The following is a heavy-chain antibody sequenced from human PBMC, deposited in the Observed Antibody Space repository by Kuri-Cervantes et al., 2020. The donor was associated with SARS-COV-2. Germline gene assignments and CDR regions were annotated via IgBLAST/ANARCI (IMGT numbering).Heavy chain of an antibody. CDR1: GFTFSDYY. CDR3: ARQGYCSGGSCYSGAMDV. Sequence: GESLKISCAAYGFTFSDYYMSWIRQAPGKGLEWVSYISSSGGIYMQYADSVKGRFTISRDNAKKSLYLEMNSLRAEDTAVYYCARQGYCSGGSCYSGAMDVWGQGTTVTVSS. CDR2: ISSSGGIYM. J-gene: IGHJ6*02. V-gene: IGHV3-11*01. D-gene: IGHD2-15*01.